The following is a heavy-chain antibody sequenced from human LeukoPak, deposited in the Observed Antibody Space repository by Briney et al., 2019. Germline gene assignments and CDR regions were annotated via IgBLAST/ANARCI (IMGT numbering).Heavy chain of an antibody. CDR3: ARDFVVVPAAPGYYFDY. D-gene: IGHD2-2*01. CDR1: GYTFTGYY. CDR2: INPSGGST. J-gene: IGHJ4*02. V-gene: IGHV1-46*01. Sequence: ASVKVSCKASGYTFTGYYMHWVRQAPGQGLEWMGIINPSGGSTSYAQKFQGRVTMTRDTSTSTVYMELSSLGSEDTAVYYCARDFVVVPAAPGYYFDYWGQGTLVTVSS.